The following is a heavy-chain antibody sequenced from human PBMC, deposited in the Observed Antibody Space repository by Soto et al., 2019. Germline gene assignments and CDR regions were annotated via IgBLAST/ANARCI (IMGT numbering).Heavy chain of an antibody. J-gene: IGHJ4*02. CDR2: INAGNGNT. Sequence: ASVKVSCKASGYTFTSYAMHWVRQAPGQRLEWMGWINAGNGNTKYSQKFQGRVTIARDTSASTAYMELSSLRSEDTAVYYCAKSATVPAAIAYWGQGTLVTVSS. V-gene: IGHV1-3*01. CDR3: AKSATVPAAIAY. CDR1: GYTFTSYA. D-gene: IGHD2-2*02.